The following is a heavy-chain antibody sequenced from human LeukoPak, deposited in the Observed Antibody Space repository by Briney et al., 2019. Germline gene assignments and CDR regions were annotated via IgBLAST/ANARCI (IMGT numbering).Heavy chain of an antibody. CDR2: MNPNSGNT. CDR3: ARLGTRAYYDFWSGYYEDYYYMDV. D-gene: IGHD3-3*01. V-gene: IGHV1-8*03. Sequence: ASVKVSCKASGYTFTSYDINWVRQATGQGLEWMGWMNPNSGNTGYAQKFQGRVTITRNTSISTAYMELSSLRSEDTAVYYCARLGTRAYYDFWSGYYEDYYYMDVWGKGTTVTVSS. J-gene: IGHJ6*03. CDR1: GYTFTSYD.